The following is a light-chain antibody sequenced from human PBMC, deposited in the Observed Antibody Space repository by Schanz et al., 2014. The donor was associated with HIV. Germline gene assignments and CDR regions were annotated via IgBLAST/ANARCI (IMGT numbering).Light chain of an antibody. CDR2: DDS. Sequence: QSVLTQPPSLSGAPGQRVILSCNGTSSNIGAGYDVHWYQQFPGTAPKLLIFDDSSRPSGVPDRFSGSKSGTSVSLAITDLQTEDEADYYCLSYDNTLSGPYVFGSGTKVTVL. CDR1: SSNIGAGYD. CDR3: LSYDNTLSGPYV. V-gene: IGLV1-40*01. J-gene: IGLJ1*01.